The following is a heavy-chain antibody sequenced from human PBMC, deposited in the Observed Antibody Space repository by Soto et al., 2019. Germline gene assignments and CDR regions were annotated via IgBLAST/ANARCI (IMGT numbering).Heavy chain of an antibody. CDR3: ASSGYDSSGSLDY. D-gene: IGHD3-22*01. CDR2: IYYSGST. CDR1: GGSISSYY. V-gene: IGHV4-59*01. J-gene: IGHJ4*02. Sequence: QVQLQESGPGLVKPSETLSLTCTVSGGSISSYYWSWIRQPPGKGLEWIGYIYYSGSTNYNPSLKSRVTISVDTSKNQFSLKLSSVTAADTAVYYCASSGYDSSGSLDYWGQGTLATVSS.